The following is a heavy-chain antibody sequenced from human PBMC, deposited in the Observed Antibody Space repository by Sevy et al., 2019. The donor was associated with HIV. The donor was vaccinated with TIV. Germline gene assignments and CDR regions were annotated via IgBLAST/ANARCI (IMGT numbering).Heavy chain of an antibody. CDR1: GFTFSSYW. Sequence: GGSLRLSCAASGFTFSSYWMSWVRQAPGKGLEWVANIKQDGSEKYYVDSVKGRFTISSDNAKNSLYLQMNSLRAEDTAVYYCASLPGSYGYKAQDYWGQGTLVTVSS. CDR2: IKQDGSEK. V-gene: IGHV3-7*03. CDR3: ASLPGSYGYKAQDY. D-gene: IGHD5-18*01. J-gene: IGHJ4*02.